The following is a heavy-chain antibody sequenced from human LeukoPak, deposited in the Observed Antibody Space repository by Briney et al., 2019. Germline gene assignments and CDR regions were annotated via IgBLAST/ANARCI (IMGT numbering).Heavy chain of an antibody. CDR1: GASISSSTYY. Sequence: SETLSLTCTVSGASISSSTYYWGWIRQPPGKGLEWIGSIYSSGITYCNPSLKSRVTISMDYSKNQFSLKLTSVTAADTAIYYCGKTDIYFNPIDYWGPGSLVTVSS. D-gene: IGHD3-9*01. CDR3: GKTDIYFNPIDY. CDR2: IYSSGIT. V-gene: IGHV4-39*07. J-gene: IGHJ4*02.